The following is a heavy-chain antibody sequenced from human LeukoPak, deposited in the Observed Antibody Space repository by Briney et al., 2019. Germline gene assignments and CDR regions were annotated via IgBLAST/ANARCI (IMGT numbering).Heavy chain of an antibody. Sequence: PGRSRRLSCAASGFTFDDYVLHWVRQAPGKGLEWVSVISGDSVFASYADPVKGRFTVTRDNSRTSLYLHMNSMRTEDTALYYCAKAYSSSSSGYFDYWGQGTLVTVSS. CDR1: GFTFDDYV. CDR2: ISGDSVFA. V-gene: IGHV3-43*02. CDR3: AKAYSSSSSGYFDY. D-gene: IGHD6-6*01. J-gene: IGHJ4*02.